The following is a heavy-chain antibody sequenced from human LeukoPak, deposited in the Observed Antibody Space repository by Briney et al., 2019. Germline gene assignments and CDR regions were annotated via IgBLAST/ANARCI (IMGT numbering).Heavy chain of an antibody. CDR2: IIPIFGTA. V-gene: IGHV1-69*06. CDR1: GGTFSSYA. CDR3: ATDATVVTPIYDAFDI. Sequence: ASVKVSCKASGGTFSSYAISWVRQAPGQGLEWMGGIIPIFGTANYAQKFQGRVTITADKSTSTAYMELSSLRSEDTAVYYCATDATVVTPIYDAFDIWGQGTMVTVSS. J-gene: IGHJ3*02. D-gene: IGHD4-23*01.